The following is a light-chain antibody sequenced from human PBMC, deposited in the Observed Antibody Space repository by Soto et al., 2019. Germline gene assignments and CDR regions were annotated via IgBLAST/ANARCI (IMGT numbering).Light chain of an antibody. V-gene: IGLV2-14*03. Sequence: SALTQPASMSGSPGQSITISCTGTSTDIGYYNYVSWYQQHPGKAPKLMIYDVTNRPSGISIRFSGSKSGNTAYLTISGLQADDEAVDYGTSYTRSRSFDVFGGGTKLTVL. CDR1: STDIGYYNY. CDR2: DVT. J-gene: IGLJ3*02. CDR3: TSYTRSRSFDV.